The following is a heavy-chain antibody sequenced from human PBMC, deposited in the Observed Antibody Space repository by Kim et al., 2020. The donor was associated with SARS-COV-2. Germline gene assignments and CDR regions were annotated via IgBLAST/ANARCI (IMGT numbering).Heavy chain of an antibody. J-gene: IGHJ4*02. CDR3: AKDQPYYDSSGYYSHWPAY. Sequence: GGSLRLSCAASGFTFSNYGMHWVRQAPGKGLEWVAVISYDGSNKYYADSVKGRFTISRDNSKNTLYLQMNSLRAEDTAVYYCAKDQPYYDSSGYYSHWPAYWGQGALAT. CDR2: ISYDGSNK. CDR1: GFTFSNYG. D-gene: IGHD3-22*01. V-gene: IGHV3-30*18.